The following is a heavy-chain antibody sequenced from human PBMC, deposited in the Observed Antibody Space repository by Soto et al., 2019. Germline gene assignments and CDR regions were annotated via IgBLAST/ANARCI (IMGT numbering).Heavy chain of an antibody. J-gene: IGHJ3*02. CDR2: IYYSGST. D-gene: IGHD3-22*01. CDR3: ARGRRDSSGYYYDAFDI. Sequence: QVQLQESGPGLVKPSETLSLTCTVSGGSVSSGSYYWSWIRQPPGKGLEWIGYIYYSGSTNYNPSLKSRVTISVDTSKNQFSLMLSSVTAADTAVYYCARGRRDSSGYYYDAFDIWGQGTMVTVSS. V-gene: IGHV4-61*01. CDR1: GGSVSSGSYY.